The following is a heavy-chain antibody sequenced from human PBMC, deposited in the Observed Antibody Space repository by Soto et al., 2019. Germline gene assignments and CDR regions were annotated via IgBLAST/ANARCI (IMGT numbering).Heavy chain of an antibody. CDR2: IYYSGST. D-gene: IGHD3-3*01. CDR1: GGSISSGGYY. Sequence: PSETLSRTCTVSGGSISSGGYYWSCIRQHPGKGLEWIWYIYYSGSTYYNPSLKSRVTISVDTSKNQSSLKLSSVTAADTAVYYCAWQSRFLAGGMKVWPEATTVTVSS. J-gene: IGHJ6*04. V-gene: IGHV4-31*03. CDR3: AWQSRFLAGGMKV.